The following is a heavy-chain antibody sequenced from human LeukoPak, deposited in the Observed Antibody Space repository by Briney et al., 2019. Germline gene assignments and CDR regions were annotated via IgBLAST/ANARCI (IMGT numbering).Heavy chain of an antibody. CDR2: IYYSGST. D-gene: IGHD3-9*01. CDR3: ARDVDDILTGSQSGYFDY. V-gene: IGHV4-30-4*01. J-gene: IGHJ4*02. Sequence: SQTLSLTCTVSGGSISSGDYYWSWIRQPPGKGLEWIGYIYYSGSTYYNPSLKSRVTISVDTSKNQFSLKLSSVTAADTAVYYCARDVDDILTGSQSGYFDYWGQGTLVTVSS. CDR1: GGSISSGDYY.